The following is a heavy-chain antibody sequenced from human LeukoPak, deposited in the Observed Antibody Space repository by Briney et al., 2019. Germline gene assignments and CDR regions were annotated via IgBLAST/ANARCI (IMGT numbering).Heavy chain of an antibody. J-gene: IGHJ4*02. V-gene: IGHV4-34*01. D-gene: IGHD2-15*01. Sequence: SETLSLTCAVYSGSFSGYYWSWIRQSPGKGLEWIGEINHSGSTNYNPSLKSRVTISIDTSKNQFSLKLRSVTAADTAVYFCARRAFPTSYSLWGQGTLATVSS. CDR2: INHSGST. CDR3: ARRAFPTSYSL. CDR1: SGSFSGYY.